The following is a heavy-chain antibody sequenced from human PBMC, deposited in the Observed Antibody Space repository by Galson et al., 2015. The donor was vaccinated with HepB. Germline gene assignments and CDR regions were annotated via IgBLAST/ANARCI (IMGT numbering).Heavy chain of an antibody. CDR1: EFTFSSYW. Sequence: SLRLSCAASEFTFSSYWMNWVRQAPGKGLEWVANINPDGSEKYYVASLKGRFTTSRDNAKNSLYLQMDSLGAEDTAVYYCARRISLVRGIITKPDYYYGMDVWGQGTTVTVAS. D-gene: IGHD3-10*01. CDR2: INPDGSEK. CDR3: ARRISLVRGIITKPDYYYGMDV. V-gene: IGHV3-7*03. J-gene: IGHJ6*02.